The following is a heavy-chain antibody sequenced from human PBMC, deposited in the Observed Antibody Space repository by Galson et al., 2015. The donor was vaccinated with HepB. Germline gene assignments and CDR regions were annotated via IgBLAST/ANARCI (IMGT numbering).Heavy chain of an antibody. CDR3: AREPIAAAGDGAFDI. Sequence: SLRLSCAASGFTFSSYWMHWVRQAPGKGLVWVSRINSDGSSTSYADSVKGRFTISRDNAKNTLYLQMNSLRAEDTAVYYCAREPIAAAGDGAFDIWGQGTIVTVSS. J-gene: IGHJ3*02. D-gene: IGHD6-13*01. V-gene: IGHV3-74*01. CDR2: INSDGSST. CDR1: GFTFSSYW.